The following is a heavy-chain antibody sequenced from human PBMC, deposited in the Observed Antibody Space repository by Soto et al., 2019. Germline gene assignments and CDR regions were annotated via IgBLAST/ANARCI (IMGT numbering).Heavy chain of an antibody. CDR2: IYTGGST. CDR1: GFTVSSSY. Sequence: EVQLVESGGGLVQPGGSLRLSCAASGFTVSSSYMSWVRQAPGEGLEWLSVIYTGGSTYYADSVKGRFTISRDNSKNTLYLQMYSLRAEDTAVYYCAREVFILEWLFSYWGQGTLVTVSS. CDR3: AREVFILEWLFSY. J-gene: IGHJ4*02. D-gene: IGHD3-3*01. V-gene: IGHV3-66*01.